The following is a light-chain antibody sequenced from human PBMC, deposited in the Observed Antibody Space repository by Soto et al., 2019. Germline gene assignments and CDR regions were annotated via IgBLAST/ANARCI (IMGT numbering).Light chain of an antibody. Sequence: VVMRHSPATLSVSPLERATLSCRASQSVSNNLAWYQQKPGQAPRLLIYGASTRATGIPARFSGSGSGTEFTLTITSLQSEDFAVYYCQQYNNWPRTFGQGTKVDIK. CDR2: GAS. J-gene: IGKJ1*01. V-gene: IGKV3-15*01. CDR3: QQYNNWPRT. CDR1: QSVSNN.